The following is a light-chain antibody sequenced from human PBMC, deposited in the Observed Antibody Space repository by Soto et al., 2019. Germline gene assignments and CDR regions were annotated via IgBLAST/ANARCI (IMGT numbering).Light chain of an antibody. J-gene: IGKJ1*01. CDR3: LQYGGLPRT. CDR2: GAS. Sequence: EIVLTQSPGTLSLSPGERATLPCRASQSVSNNYLAWYQQKSGQAPRLLMYGASSRATGIPDRFSGSGSGTDFTLTITRLEPEDFAVYFCLQYGGLPRTFGQGTKVDIK. V-gene: IGKV3-20*01. CDR1: QSVSNNY.